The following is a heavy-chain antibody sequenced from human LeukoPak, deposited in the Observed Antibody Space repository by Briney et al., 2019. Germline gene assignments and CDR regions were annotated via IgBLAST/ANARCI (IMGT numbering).Heavy chain of an antibody. V-gene: IGHV4-59*08. CDR1: GGSISSYY. CDR2: IYYSGST. Sequence: PSETLSLTCTVSGGSISSYYWSWIRQPPGKGLEWIGYIYYSGSTNYNPSLKSRVTISVDTSKNQFSLKLSSVTAADTAVYYCARHRRGIAAAGLIDYWGQGTLVTVSS. CDR3: ARHRRGIAAAGLIDY. D-gene: IGHD6-13*01. J-gene: IGHJ4*02.